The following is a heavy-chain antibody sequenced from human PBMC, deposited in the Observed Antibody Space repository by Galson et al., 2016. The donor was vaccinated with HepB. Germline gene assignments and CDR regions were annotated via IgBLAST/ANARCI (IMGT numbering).Heavy chain of an antibody. CDR2: IWYDGSHE. D-gene: IGHD4-11*01. Sequence: SLSLSCAASGFTFSNYGMHWVRQAPGRGLEWVALIWYDGSHEYYADSVKGRFTISRDDSKNTLYLQMNSLRAEDTAVYYCGRDQFSQSWLDHWGQGTLVTVSS. CDR3: GRDQFSQSWLDH. V-gene: IGHV3-33*01. J-gene: IGHJ4*02. CDR1: GFTFSNYG.